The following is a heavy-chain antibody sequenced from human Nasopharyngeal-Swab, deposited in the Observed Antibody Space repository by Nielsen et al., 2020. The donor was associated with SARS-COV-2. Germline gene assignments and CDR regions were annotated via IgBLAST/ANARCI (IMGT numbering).Heavy chain of an antibody. CDR2: ISSSDGRT. Sequence: GESLKISCAASGFTFRNFAMNWVRQAPGKGLEWVSGISSSDGRTYYADSVKGRFTISRDNSRGALFLQMSSLRAEDTATFYCAKGFGHYYYMDVWGKGTTVTVSS. CDR3: AKGFGHYYYMDV. D-gene: IGHD3-16*01. V-gene: IGHV3-23*01. J-gene: IGHJ6*03. CDR1: GFTFRNFA.